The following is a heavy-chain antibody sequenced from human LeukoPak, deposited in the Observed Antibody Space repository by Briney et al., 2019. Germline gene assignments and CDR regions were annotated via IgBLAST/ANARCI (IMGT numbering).Heavy chain of an antibody. CDR2: IYYSGST. Sequence: PSGTLSLTCTVSGGSVSSGNYYWSWIRQPPGKGLEWIGYIYYSGSTNYNPSLKSRVTMSVDTSKNQFSLKLSSVTAADTAVYYCARRPSGLYYFDYWGQGTLVGLSA. V-gene: IGHV4-61*01. D-gene: IGHD3-22*01. J-gene: IGHJ4*02. CDR3: ARRPSGLYYFDY. CDR1: GGSVSSGNYY.